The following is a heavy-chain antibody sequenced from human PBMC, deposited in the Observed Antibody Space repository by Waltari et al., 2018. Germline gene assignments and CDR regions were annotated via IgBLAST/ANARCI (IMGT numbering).Heavy chain of an antibody. CDR2: IYYRGST. J-gene: IGHJ4*02. V-gene: IGHV4-39*07. CDR1: GGSISSSSYY. Sequence: QLQLQESGPGLVKPSETLSLPCTVSGGSISSSSYYWAWIRQPPGKGLEWIGHIYYRGSTYYNPSLKSRVTMSVDTSKNQFSLKLSSVTAADTAVYYCATISSRWLYFDYWGQGTLVTVSS. D-gene: IGHD6-13*01. CDR3: ATISSRWLYFDY.